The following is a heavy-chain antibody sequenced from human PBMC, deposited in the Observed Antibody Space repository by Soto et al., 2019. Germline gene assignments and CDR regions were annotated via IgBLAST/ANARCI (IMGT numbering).Heavy chain of an antibody. V-gene: IGHV3-23*01. CDR1: GFTFSSHA. CDR3: AKDPPPQFGEPTPTPQYYFDY. Sequence: GGSLRLSCAASGFTFSSHAMSWVRQAPGKGLEWVSAISGSGGSTYYADSVKGRFTISRDNSKNTLYLQMNSLRAEDTAVYYCAKDPPPQFGEPTPTPQYYFDYWGQGTLVTVSS. J-gene: IGHJ4*02. CDR2: ISGSGGST. D-gene: IGHD3-10*01.